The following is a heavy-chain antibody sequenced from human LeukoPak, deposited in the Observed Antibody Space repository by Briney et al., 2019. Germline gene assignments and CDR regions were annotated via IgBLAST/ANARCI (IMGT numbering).Heavy chain of an antibody. D-gene: IGHD6-6*01. CDR1: GGSFSGYY. CDR3: ARVRSLYSSSSHYYYGMDV. V-gene: IGHV4-34*01. CDR2: INHSGST. Sequence: SETLSLTCAVYGGSFSGYYWSWIRQPAGKGLEWIGEINHSGSTNYNPSLKSRVTISVDTSKNQFSLKLSSVTAADTAVYYCARVRSLYSSSSHYYYGMDVWGQGTTVTVSS. J-gene: IGHJ6*02.